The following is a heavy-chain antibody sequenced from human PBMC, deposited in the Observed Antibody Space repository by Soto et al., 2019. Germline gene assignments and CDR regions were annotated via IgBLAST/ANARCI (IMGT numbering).Heavy chain of an antibody. Sequence: QVQLVESGGGVVQPGRSLRLSCAASGFTFSSYAMHWVRQAPGKGLEWVAVISYDGSNKYYADSVKGRFTISRDNSKNTLYLQMNSLRAEDTAVYYCARDTYSSSSRFDYWGQGTLVTVSS. D-gene: IGHD6-6*01. CDR3: ARDTYSSSSRFDY. V-gene: IGHV3-30-3*01. J-gene: IGHJ4*02. CDR2: ISYDGSNK. CDR1: GFTFSSYA.